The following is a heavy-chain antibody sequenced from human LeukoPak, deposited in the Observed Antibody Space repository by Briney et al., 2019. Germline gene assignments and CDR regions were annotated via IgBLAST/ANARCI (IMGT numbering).Heavy chain of an antibody. CDR3: ARVGLRRRYWYFDL. J-gene: IGHJ2*01. CDR2: IYHSGST. D-gene: IGHD5/OR15-5a*01. V-gene: IGHV4-30-2*01. CDR1: GGSISSGGYS. Sequence: SQTLSLTCAVSGGSISSGGYSWSWIRQPPGKGLEWIGYIYHSGSTYYNPSLKSRVTISVDRSKTQFSLKLSSVTAADTAVYYCARVGLRRRYWYFDLWGRGTLVTVSS.